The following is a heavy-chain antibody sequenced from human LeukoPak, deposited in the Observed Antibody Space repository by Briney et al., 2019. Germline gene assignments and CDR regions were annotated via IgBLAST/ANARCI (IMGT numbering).Heavy chain of an antibody. CDR2: ISGTSSNI. Sequence: PGGSLRLSCTASGFTFSSLSMNWVRQAPEKGLEWVSYISGTSSNIYYADSVKGRFTISRDNAKNSLYLQMNSLRDEDTAVYYCARKSDYHDYWGQGTLVTVSS. CDR3: ARKSDYHDY. J-gene: IGHJ4*02. V-gene: IGHV3-48*02. CDR1: GFTFSSLS.